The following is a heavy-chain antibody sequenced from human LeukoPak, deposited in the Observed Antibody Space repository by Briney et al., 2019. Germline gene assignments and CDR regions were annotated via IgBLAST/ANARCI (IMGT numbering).Heavy chain of an antibody. Sequence: PGRSLRLSCAASGFTFSSYGMHWVRQAPGKGLEGVAVIWYDGSNKYYADSVKGRFTISRDNSKNTLYLQMNNLRAEDTAVYYCARYSSYGMDIWGQGTTVTVSS. V-gene: IGHV3-33*01. CDR3: ARYSSYGMDI. J-gene: IGHJ6*02. CDR1: GFTFSSYG. CDR2: IWYDGSNK. D-gene: IGHD3-9*01.